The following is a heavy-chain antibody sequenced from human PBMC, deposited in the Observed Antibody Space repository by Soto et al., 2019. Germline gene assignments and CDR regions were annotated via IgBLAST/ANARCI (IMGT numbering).Heavy chain of an antibody. J-gene: IGHJ5*02. CDR3: ARVGFYDSSSYSPKWFDP. CDR2: IIPIFGTA. CDR1: GGTFSSYA. V-gene: IGHV1-69*06. Sequence: QVQLVQSGAEVKKPGSSVKVSCKASGGTFSSYAISWVRQAPGQGLEWMGGIIPIFGTANYAQKFQGRVTITADKSTSTAYMELSSLRSEDTAVYYCARVGFYDSSSYSPKWFDPLGQGTLVTVSS. D-gene: IGHD3-22*01.